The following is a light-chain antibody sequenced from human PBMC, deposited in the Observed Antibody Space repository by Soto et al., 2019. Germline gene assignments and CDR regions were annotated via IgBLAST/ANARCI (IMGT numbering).Light chain of an antibody. CDR1: QSVTNY. CDR2: DAS. Sequence: EIFLTQSPDTLSLSPGERATLTCRASQSVTNYIAWYQQRPGQAPRLLIYDASNRATGVPARFSGSRSGTDFTLTISDLEPADFGLYYWQQRLNWPPGFGQGTKVDIK. J-gene: IGKJ1*01. CDR3: QQRLNWPPG. V-gene: IGKV3-11*01.